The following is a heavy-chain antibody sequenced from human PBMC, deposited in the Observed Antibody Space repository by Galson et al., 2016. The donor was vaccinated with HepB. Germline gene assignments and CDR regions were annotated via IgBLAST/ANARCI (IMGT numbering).Heavy chain of an antibody. J-gene: IGHJ4*02. D-gene: IGHD2/OR15-2a*01. CDR2: VYPGDSDK. V-gene: IGHV5-51*03. Sequence: QSGAEVKKPGESLKISCKASGYRFANYWIGWVRQMPGKGLEWMGDVYPGDSDKRYSPSFQGQVTISVDKSITTAYLQWNSLKASDTAIYYCARSTFGFDYLGLGSLFNGSS. CDR3: ARSTFGFDY. CDR1: GYRFANYW.